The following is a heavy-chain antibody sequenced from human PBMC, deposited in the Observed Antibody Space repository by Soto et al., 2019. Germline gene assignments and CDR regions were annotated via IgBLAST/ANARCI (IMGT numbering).Heavy chain of an antibody. V-gene: IGHV1-18*04. CDR1: GYTFINFG. CDR2: IRGYNGDT. J-gene: IGHJ5*02. CDR3: AKVMVKNWFDP. Sequence: ASVKVSCKTSGYTFINFGITWVRQAPGQGLEWVGKIRGYNGDTNYAPKLQGRVTMTTDNSKNTLYLQMNSLRADDAAVYYCAKVMVKNWFDPWGQGTLVTVSS. D-gene: IGHD5-18*01.